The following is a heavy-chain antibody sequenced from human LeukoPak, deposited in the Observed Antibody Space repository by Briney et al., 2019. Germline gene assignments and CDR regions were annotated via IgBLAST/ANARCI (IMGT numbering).Heavy chain of an antibody. CDR2: IYHSGSS. D-gene: IGHD3-10*01. J-gene: IGHJ5*02. CDR3: ARGGLTLVRGRAGWFDP. CDR1: GYSISSGYF. Sequence: SETLSLTCTVSGYSISSGYFWGWIRQPPGKGLEWIGSIYHSGSSYYNPSLKSRLTISVDTSKNQFSLNLTSVTAADTAIYYCARGGLTLVRGRAGWFDPWGRGTLVTVSS. V-gene: IGHV4-38-2*02.